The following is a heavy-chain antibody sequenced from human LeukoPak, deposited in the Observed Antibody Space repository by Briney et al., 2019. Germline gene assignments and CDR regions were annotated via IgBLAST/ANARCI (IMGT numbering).Heavy chain of an antibody. V-gene: IGHV4-39*01. J-gene: IGHJ4*02. Sequence: SETLSLTRTVSGGSISGSSYYWGWIRQPPGKGLEWIGSIYYSGSTYYNPSLKSRVTISVDTSKNQFSLKLNSVTATDTAVYYCQSRFLEWLLDYWGQGTLVTVSS. CDR2: IYYSGST. D-gene: IGHD3-3*01. CDR1: GGSISGSSYY. CDR3: QSRFLEWLLDY.